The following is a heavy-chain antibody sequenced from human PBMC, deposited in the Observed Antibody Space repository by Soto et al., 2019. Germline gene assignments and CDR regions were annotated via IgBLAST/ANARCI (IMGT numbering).Heavy chain of an antibody. Sequence: GASVKVSCKASGYTLTGYYMHWVRQAPGQGLEWMGWINPNSGGTNYAQKFQGRVTMTRDTSISTAYMELSSLRSEDTAVYYCARADIVVVPAATNWFDPWGQGTLVTVSS. D-gene: IGHD2-2*01. CDR1: GYTLTGYY. CDR3: ARADIVVVPAATNWFDP. J-gene: IGHJ5*02. V-gene: IGHV1-2*02. CDR2: INPNSGGT.